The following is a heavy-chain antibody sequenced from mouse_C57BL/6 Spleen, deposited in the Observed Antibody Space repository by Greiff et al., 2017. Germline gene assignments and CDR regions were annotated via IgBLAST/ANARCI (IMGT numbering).Heavy chain of an antibody. V-gene: IGHV5-9*01. CDR1: GFTFSSYT. Sequence: EVKLVESGGGLVKPGGSLKLSCAASGFTFSSYTMSWVRQTPEKRLEWVATISGGGGNTYYPDSVKGRFTISRDNAKNTLYLQMSSLRSEDTSLYYCAREGDYCSSPSLDYWGQGTTLTVSS. J-gene: IGHJ2*01. CDR2: ISGGGGNT. D-gene: IGHD1-1*01. CDR3: AREGDYCSSPSLDY.